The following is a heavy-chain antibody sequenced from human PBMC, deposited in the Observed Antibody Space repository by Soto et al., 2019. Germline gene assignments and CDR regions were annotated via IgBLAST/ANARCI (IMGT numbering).Heavy chain of an antibody. CDR1: GFTFSSYS. Sequence: GGSLRLSCAASGFTFSSYSMNWVRQAPGKGLEWVSSISSSSSYIYYADSVKGRFTISRDNAKNSLYLQMNSLRAEDTAVYYCARGGYGLGMVLNYYYMDVWGKGTTVTSP. V-gene: IGHV3-21*01. D-gene: IGHD3-22*01. CDR3: ARGGYGLGMVLNYYYMDV. CDR2: ISSSSSYI. J-gene: IGHJ6*03.